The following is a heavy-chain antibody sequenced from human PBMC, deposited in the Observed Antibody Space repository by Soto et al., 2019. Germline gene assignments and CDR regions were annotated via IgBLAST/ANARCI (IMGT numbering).Heavy chain of an antibody. D-gene: IGHD6-19*01. V-gene: IGHV1-18*04. J-gene: IGHJ3*02. CDR2: ISTSDGNT. CDR3: QRWAFASNDWYLGASDI. Sequence: QVQLVQSGPEVKKPGASVKVYCKTSGYTFTNFGISWVRQAPGQGPEWMGWISTSDGNTNYAQKLQERVTMTTDTSSTTAYREVRSLTFDDTPVYYCQRWAFASNDWYLGASDIWGQGTLATVSS. CDR1: GYTFTNFG.